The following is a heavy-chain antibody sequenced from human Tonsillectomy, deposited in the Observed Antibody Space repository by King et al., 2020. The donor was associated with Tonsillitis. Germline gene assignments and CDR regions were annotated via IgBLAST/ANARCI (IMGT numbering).Heavy chain of an antibody. CDR1: GFTFSSYG. D-gene: IGHD3-10*01. J-gene: IGHJ4*02. CDR3: AKVEVYYGSGELDY. V-gene: IGHV3-30*02. CDR2: IRYDGSNK. Sequence: VQLVESGGGVVQPGGSLRLSCAASGFTFSSYGMHWVRQAPGKGLEWVAFIRYDGSNKYYADSVKGRFTISRDNSKNTLYLQMNSLRAEDTAVYYCAKVEVYYGSGELDYWGQGTLVTVSS.